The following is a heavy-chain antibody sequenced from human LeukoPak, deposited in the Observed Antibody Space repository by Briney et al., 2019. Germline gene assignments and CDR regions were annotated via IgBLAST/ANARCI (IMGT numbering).Heavy chain of an antibody. J-gene: IGHJ3*02. V-gene: IGHV3-30*03. CDR2: ISCDGSNK. CDR3: TTFDM. CDR1: GFTFTNYG. Sequence: GGSLRLSCAASGFTFTNYGIHWVRLAPGKGLEWVAVISCDGSNKHYADSVKGRFTISRDDPKNTLYLQMNSLRVDDTALYYCTTFDMWGQGTMVSVSS.